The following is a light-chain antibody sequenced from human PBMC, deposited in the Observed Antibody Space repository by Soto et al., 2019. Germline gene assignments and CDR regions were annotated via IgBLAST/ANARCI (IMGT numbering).Light chain of an antibody. V-gene: IGKV3-20*01. Sequence: VLTQSPGTLSLSPGERATLSCRASQSVTSNYLAWYQQIPSQAPRLLLYDTSRRATAIPDRFSGSGSGTDFTLTISRLEPEDFAVYFCQHYGGSLTFGGGTKVEIK. J-gene: IGKJ4*01. CDR3: QHYGGSLT. CDR2: DTS. CDR1: QSVTSNY.